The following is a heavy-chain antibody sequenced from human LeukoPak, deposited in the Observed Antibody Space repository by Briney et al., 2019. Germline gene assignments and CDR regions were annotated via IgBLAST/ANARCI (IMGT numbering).Heavy chain of an antibody. D-gene: IGHD3-10*01. J-gene: IGHJ4*02. Sequence: ASVKVSCKASGYTFTSYDINWVRQATGQGLEWMGWMNPNSGNTGYAQKFQGRVTMTRNTSISTAYMELSSLRSEDTAVYYCARGRAAPYYYGSGVPDYWGQGTLVTVSS. CDR3: ARGRAAPYYYGSGVPDY. CDR1: GYTFTSYD. V-gene: IGHV1-8*01. CDR2: MNPNSGNT.